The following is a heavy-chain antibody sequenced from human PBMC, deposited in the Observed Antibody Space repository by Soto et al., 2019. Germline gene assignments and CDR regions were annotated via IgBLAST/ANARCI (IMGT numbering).Heavy chain of an antibody. CDR3: ARAANGVCHPSYYGMDV. Sequence: QVQLVESGGGLVKPGGSLRLSCAASGFTFSDYYMSWIRQAPGKGLEWVSYISSRGFSIYYADSVKGRFTVSRDNAKNSLFLQMHSLRAEDTAVYYCARAANGVCHPSYYGMDVWGQGTTVTVSS. D-gene: IGHD2-8*01. J-gene: IGHJ6*02. V-gene: IGHV3-11*01. CDR2: ISSRGFSI. CDR1: GFTFSDYY.